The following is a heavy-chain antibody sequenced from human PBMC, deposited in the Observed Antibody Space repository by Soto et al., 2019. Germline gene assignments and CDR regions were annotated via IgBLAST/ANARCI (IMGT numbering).Heavy chain of an antibody. V-gene: IGHV3-48*01. J-gene: IGHJ4*02. Sequence: EVQLVESGGGLVQPGGSLRLSCAASGFTFSSYSINWVRQAPGKGLEWVSYISGSSSNIYYADSVRGRFTISRDNAKNSLCLQMNSLGAEDTAVYYCASVIQSNLDYWGQGTLVTVSS. CDR1: GFTFSSYS. CDR2: ISGSSSNI. CDR3: ASVIQSNLDY.